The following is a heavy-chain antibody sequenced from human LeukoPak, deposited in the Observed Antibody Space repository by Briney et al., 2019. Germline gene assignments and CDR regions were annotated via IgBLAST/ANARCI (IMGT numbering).Heavy chain of an antibody. D-gene: IGHD2-21*02. CDR3: ARDQWRLFDY. CDR2: IKEDGSDK. V-gene: IGHV3-7*04. Sequence: GGSLRLSCAASGFTFSNYWMSWVRQAPGKGLEWVASIKEDGSDKYYVDSVKGRFTISRDSAKNSLFLQMNSLRAEDTAVYYCARDQWRLFDYWGQGTLVTVSS. CDR1: GFTFSNYW. J-gene: IGHJ4*02.